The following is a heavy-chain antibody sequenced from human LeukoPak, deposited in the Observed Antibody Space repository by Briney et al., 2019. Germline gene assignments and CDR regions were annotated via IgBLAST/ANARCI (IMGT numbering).Heavy chain of an antibody. CDR2: IRGTGGST. CDR1: GFTFSSYA. CDR3: TKDLAVADP. J-gene: IGHJ5*02. D-gene: IGHD6-19*01. Sequence: GGSLRLSCAASGFTFSSYAMNWVRQAPGKGLEWVSGIRGTGGSTFYADSVKGRFTISRDNSKNTLYLQMNSLRAEDTAVYYCTKDLAVADPWGQGTLVTVSS. V-gene: IGHV3-23*01.